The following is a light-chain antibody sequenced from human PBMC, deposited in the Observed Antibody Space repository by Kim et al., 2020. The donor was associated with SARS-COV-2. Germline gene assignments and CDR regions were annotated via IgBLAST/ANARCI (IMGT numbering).Light chain of an antibody. CDR3: QVWDSSSDRWV. J-gene: IGLJ3*02. CDR1: NIGSKS. Sequence: SYELTQPPSVSVAPGKTARITCGGNNIGSKSVHWYQQKPGQAPVLVIYYDSDRPSGIPERFSCSNSGNTATLTISRVEAGDEADYYCQVWDSSSDRWVFGGGTQLTVL. V-gene: IGLV3-21*04. CDR2: YDS.